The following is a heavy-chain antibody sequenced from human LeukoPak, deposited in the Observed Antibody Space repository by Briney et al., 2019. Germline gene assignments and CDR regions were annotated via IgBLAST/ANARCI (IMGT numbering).Heavy chain of an antibody. CDR3: ARVPSAYYYDSSGYRDAFDI. Sequence: ASDTLSLTCTLSGGSMSSCYWSWIQQPPGKGLEWNGYIYYSGSTNYNPSLKGRVTISVDTSKNQFSLKLSSVTAADTAVYYCARVPSAYYYDSSGYRDAFDIWGQGTMVTVSS. J-gene: IGHJ3*02. CDR2: IYYSGST. V-gene: IGHV4-59*01. D-gene: IGHD3-22*01. CDR1: GGSMSSCY.